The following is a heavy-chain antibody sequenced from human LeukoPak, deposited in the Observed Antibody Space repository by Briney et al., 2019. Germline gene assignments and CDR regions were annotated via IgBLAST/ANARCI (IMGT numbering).Heavy chain of an antibody. CDR2: INPSGGST. CDR3: VRSGEFLWGDHWFDP. V-gene: IGHV1-46*01. CDR1: GYTFTSYY. D-gene: IGHD3-10*01. J-gene: IGHJ5*02. Sequence: ASVKVSCKASGYTFTSYYMHWVRQAPGQGLEWMGIINPSGGSTSYAQKFQGRVTMTRDTSTSTVYMELSSLRAEDTAVYYCVRSGEFLWGDHWFDPWGQGTLVTVSS.